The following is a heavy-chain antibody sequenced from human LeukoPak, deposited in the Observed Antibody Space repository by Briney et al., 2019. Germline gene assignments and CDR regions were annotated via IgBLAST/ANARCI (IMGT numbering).Heavy chain of an antibody. Sequence: SETLSLTCAVSGGSISSGGYSWSWIRQPPGKGLEWIGYIYHSGSTYYNPSLKSRVTISVDRSKNQFSLKLSSVTAADTAVYYCTMTTATSGAFDTWGQGTMVIVSS. D-gene: IGHD4-17*01. CDR2: IYHSGST. CDR3: TMTTATSGAFDT. V-gene: IGHV4-30-2*01. J-gene: IGHJ3*02. CDR1: GGSISSGGYS.